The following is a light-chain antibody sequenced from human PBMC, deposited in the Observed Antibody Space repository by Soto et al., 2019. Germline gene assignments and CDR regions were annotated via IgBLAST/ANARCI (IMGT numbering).Light chain of an antibody. CDR2: GAS. J-gene: IGKJ4*01. Sequence: EIVMTRSPATLSVSTGERVTFSCRASQSVTSSLAWYQHKPGQAPRLLISGASTGATGIPAGFSGSGSGTEFTLTINSLQSEDFAIYYCQQYYNWPVTFGGGTKVDIK. CDR3: QQYYNWPVT. V-gene: IGKV3-15*01. CDR1: QSVTSS.